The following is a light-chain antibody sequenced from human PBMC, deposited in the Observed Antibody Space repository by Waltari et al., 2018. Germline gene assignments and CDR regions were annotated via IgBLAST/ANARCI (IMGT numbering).Light chain of an antibody. V-gene: IGLV2-8*01. CDR1: SSDVGAYNY. CDR3: ISYAGNNKYV. J-gene: IGLJ1*01. CDR2: EVT. Sequence: QSALTQPPSASGSPGQSVTISCTGTSSDVGAYNYASWYHQYPDKAPKLMIYEVTKRPSGVPDRFSGSKSGNTASLTVSGLQAEDEADYYCISYAGNNKYVLGAGTKVTVL.